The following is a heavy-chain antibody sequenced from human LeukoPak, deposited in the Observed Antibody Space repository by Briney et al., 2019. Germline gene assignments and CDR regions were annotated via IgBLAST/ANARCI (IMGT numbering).Heavy chain of an antibody. CDR2: IYGGGAT. D-gene: IGHD1-26*01. J-gene: IGHJ5*02. CDR3: AGDRREHWFDP. CDR1: GFIVGNNY. Sequence: PGGSLRLSCAASGFIVGNNYVTWVRQAPGKGLEWVSSIYGGGATYYADSVRGRFTVSRDNAKNTVYLQMDSLRGEDTAVYYCAGDRREHWFDPWGQGTLVTVSS. V-gene: IGHV3-53*01.